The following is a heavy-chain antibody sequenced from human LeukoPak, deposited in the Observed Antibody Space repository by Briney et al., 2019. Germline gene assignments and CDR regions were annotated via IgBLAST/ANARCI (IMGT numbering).Heavy chain of an antibody. CDR3: ASRTYSYGLSP. Sequence: ASVKVSCKASGYTFTTYAMNWVRQAPGQGLEWMGYINTAVGNPTYAQDFTGRFLFSADTSVSTAYLQITNLTAEDTALYYCASRTYSYGLSPWGQGTLVTVS. J-gene: IGHJ5*02. CDR1: GYTFTTYA. CDR2: INTAVGNP. D-gene: IGHD2-15*01. V-gene: IGHV7-4-1*02.